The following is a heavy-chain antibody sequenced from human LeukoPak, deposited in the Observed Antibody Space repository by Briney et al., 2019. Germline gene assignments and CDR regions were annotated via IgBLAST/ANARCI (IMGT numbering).Heavy chain of an antibody. CDR1: GFTFSSYA. CDR3: AKDQDYGDYFDY. Sequence: GGSLRLSCAASGFTFSSYAMSWVRQAPGKGLEWVSAIIGSGGSTYYADSVKGRFTISRDNSKNTLYLQMNSLRAEDTAVYYCAKDQDYGDYFDYWGQGTLVTVSS. J-gene: IGHJ4*02. D-gene: IGHD4-17*01. CDR2: IIGSGGST. V-gene: IGHV3-23*01.